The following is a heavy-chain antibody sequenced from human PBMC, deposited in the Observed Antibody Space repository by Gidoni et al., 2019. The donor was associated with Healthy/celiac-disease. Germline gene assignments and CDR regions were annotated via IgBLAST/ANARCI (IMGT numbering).Heavy chain of an antibody. CDR3: ARGLIDCSSTSCYQYYYYYGMDV. D-gene: IGHD2-2*01. V-gene: IGHV4-31*03. CDR1: GGSISSGGYY. CDR2: IYYSGST. Sequence: QVQLQESGPGLVKPSQTLSLTCTVPGGSISSGGYYWSWIRQHPGKGLEWIGYIYYSGSTYYNPSLKSRVTISVDTSKNQFSLKLSSVTAADTAVYYCARGLIDCSSTSCYQYYYYYGMDVWGQGTTVTVSS. J-gene: IGHJ6*02.